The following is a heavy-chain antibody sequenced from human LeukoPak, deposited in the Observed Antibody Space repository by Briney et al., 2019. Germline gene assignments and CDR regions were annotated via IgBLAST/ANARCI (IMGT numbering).Heavy chain of an antibody. V-gene: IGHV1-18*01. J-gene: IGHJ4*02. CDR2: ISAYNGNT. D-gene: IGHD1-26*01. Sequence: GASVKVSCKASGYTFTSYGISWVRQAPGQGLECMGWISAYNGNTNYAQKLQGRVTMTTDTSTSTAYMELRSLRSDDTAVYYCASSPRGIVGAPQLDFDYWGQGTLVTVSS. CDR1: GYTFTSYG. CDR3: ASSPRGIVGAPQLDFDY.